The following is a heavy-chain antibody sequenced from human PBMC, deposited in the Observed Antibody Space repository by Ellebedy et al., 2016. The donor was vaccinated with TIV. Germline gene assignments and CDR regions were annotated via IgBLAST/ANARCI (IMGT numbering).Heavy chain of an antibody. CDR2: IYPGDSDT. CDR1: GYRFSSYW. J-gene: IGHJ3*02. V-gene: IGHV5-51*01. D-gene: IGHD6-19*01. Sequence: GESLKISXKGSGYRFSSYWIGWVRQMPGKGLEWMGIIYPGDSDTRYSPSFQGQVTISADKSIGTAYLQWSSLKASDTAMYYCARKIAVAGTGFDGFDIWGQGTMVTVSS. CDR3: ARKIAVAGTGFDGFDI.